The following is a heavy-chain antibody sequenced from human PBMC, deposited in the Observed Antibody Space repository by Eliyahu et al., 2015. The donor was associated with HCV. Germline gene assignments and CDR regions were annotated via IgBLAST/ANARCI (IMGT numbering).Heavy chain of an antibody. CDR1: GFTFXGXA. J-gene: IGHJ4*02. Sequence: EVQLVESGGGLVXPGXSLKLSCAASGFTFXGXAXPXXRQASGKGLEWVGRIRSKANSYATAYAASVKGRFTISRDDSKNTAYLQMNSLKTEDTAVYYCTSLFETVEVCASGCVDYWGQGTLVTVSS. CDR3: TSLFETVEVCASGCVDY. D-gene: IGHD6-19*01. CDR2: IRSKANSYAT. V-gene: IGHV3-73*01.